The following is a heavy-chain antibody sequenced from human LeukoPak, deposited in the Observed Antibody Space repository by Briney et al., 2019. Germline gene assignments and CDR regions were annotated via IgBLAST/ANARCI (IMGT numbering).Heavy chain of an antibody. Sequence: GGSLRLSCAASGFTFSSYAMSWVRQAPGKGLEWVSAISGSGGSTYYADSVKGRFTISRDNSKNTLYLQMNSLRAEDTAVYYCAEGQEGRTATLGYWGQGTLVTVSS. V-gene: IGHV3-23*01. D-gene: IGHD2-15*01. J-gene: IGHJ4*02. CDR1: GFTFSSYA. CDR2: ISGSGGST. CDR3: AEGQEGRTATLGY.